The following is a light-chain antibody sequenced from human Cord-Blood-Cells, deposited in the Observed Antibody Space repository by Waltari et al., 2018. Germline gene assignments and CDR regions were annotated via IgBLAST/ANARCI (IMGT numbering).Light chain of an antibody. CDR3: QQRSNWPWT. CDR1: QSVSSY. CDR2: DAS. V-gene: IGKV3-11*01. J-gene: IGKJ1*01. Sequence: DIVLTQSPATLSLSPGERATLSCRASQSVSSYLAWYQQKPGQAPRLLIYDASNRATGIPARFSGSGSGTDFTLTISSLEPEDCAVYYCQQRSNWPWTFGQGTKVEIK.